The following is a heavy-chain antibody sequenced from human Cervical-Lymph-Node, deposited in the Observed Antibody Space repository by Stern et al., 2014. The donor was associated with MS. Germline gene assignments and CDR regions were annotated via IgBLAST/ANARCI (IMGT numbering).Heavy chain of an antibody. Sequence: VQLVESGGGVVQPGRSLRLSCAASGFTFSSYGMHWVRQAPGKGLELVAVIRDGGSNKLYADTVKGRFTISRDNSKNTLYLQMNSLRAEDTAVYYCARSSSPSPYYYDGMDVWGQGTTVTVSS. J-gene: IGHJ6*02. D-gene: IGHD6-13*01. CDR2: IRDGGSNK. CDR3: ARSSSPSPYYYDGMDV. V-gene: IGHV3-33*01. CDR1: GFTFSSYG.